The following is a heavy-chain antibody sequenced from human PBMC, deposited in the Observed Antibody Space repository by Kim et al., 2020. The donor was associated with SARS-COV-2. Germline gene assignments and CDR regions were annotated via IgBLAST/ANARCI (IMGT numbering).Heavy chain of an antibody. V-gene: IGHV1-69*13. CDR2: IIPIFGTA. Sequence: SVKVSCKASGGTFSSYAISWVRQPPGQGLEWMGGIIPIFGTANYAQKFQGRVTITADESTSTAYMELSSLRSEDTAVYYCAIYSSGGIFYFDYWGQGTLVTVSS. CDR3: AIYSSGGIFYFDY. D-gene: IGHD6-19*01. J-gene: IGHJ4*02. CDR1: GGTFSSYA.